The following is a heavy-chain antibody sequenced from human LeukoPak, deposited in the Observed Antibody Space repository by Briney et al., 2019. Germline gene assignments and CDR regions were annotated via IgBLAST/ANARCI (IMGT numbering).Heavy chain of an antibody. V-gene: IGHV1-2*02. CDR3: VRDRTKYCSSTSCPLDY. CDR1: GYTFTGHY. CDR2: INPYSGGT. Sequence: ASVKVSCKASGYTFTGHYIHWVRQAPGQGLEWMERINPYSGGTNYAQKFQGRVTMTRDTSISTAYMELSRLRSDDTAVYYCVRDRTKYCSSTSCPLDYWGQGTLVTVSS. J-gene: IGHJ4*02. D-gene: IGHD2-2*01.